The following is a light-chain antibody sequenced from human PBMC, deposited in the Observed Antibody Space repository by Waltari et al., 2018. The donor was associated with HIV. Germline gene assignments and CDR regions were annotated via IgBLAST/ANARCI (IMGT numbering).Light chain of an antibody. CDR2: CAS. J-gene: IGKJ3*01. V-gene: IGKV3-15*01. CDR1: QSVSSN. Sequence: EIVMTQSPATLSVSPGERATLSCRASQSVSSNLTWYQQKPGQAPSLLIYCASTRATGIPSRFSGSGSGTEFTLTISSLQSEDFAVYYCQQYNNWPLTFGPGTKVDIK. CDR3: QQYNNWPLT.